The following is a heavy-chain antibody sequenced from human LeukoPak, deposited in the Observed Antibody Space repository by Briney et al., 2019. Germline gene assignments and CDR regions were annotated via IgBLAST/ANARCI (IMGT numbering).Heavy chain of an antibody. CDR3: AREPPVYGDLGIDY. J-gene: IGHJ4*02. V-gene: IGHV3-48*01. D-gene: IGHD4-17*01. CDR2: ISSSSSTI. CDR1: GFTFSSYS. Sequence: GGSLRLSCAASGFTFSSYSMNWVRQAPGKGLEGVSYISSSSSTIYYADSVKGRFTISRDNAKNSLYLQMYSLRAEDTAVYYCAREPPVYGDLGIDYWGQGTLVTVSS.